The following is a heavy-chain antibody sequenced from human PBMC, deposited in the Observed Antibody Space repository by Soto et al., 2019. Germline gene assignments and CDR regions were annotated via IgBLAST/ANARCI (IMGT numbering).Heavy chain of an antibody. Sequence: SETLSLTCAVSGGSISSGGYSWSWIRQPPGKGLEWIGYIYHSGSTYYNPSLKSRVTISVDRSKNQFSLKLSSVTAADTAVYYCARGPRGYSGYDYYYYGMDVWGQGTTVTVSS. J-gene: IGHJ6*02. D-gene: IGHD5-12*01. V-gene: IGHV4-30-2*01. CDR1: GGSISSGGYS. CDR3: ARGPRGYSGYDYYYYGMDV. CDR2: IYHSGST.